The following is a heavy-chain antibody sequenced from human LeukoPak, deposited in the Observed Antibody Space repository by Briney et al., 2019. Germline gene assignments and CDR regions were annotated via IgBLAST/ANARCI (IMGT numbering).Heavy chain of an antibody. V-gene: IGHV4-4*07. CDR2: IYTSGST. J-gene: IGHJ4*02. D-gene: IGHD5-24*01. CDR1: GGSISSYY. Sequence: SETLSLTCTVSGGSISSYYWSWIRQPPGKGLEWIGRIYTSGSTNYNPSLKSRVTISVDTSKNQFSLKLSSVTAADTAVYYCARDLGDGYSSGYFDYWGQGTLVTVSS. CDR3: ARDLGDGYSSGYFDY.